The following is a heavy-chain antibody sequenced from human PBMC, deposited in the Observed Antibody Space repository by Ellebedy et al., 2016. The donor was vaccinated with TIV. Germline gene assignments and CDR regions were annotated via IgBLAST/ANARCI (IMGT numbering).Heavy chain of an antibody. CDR3: ARDMGDYYYYGMDV. CDR1: GYTFTGYY. Sequence: ASVKVSCXASGYTFTGYYMHWVRQAPGQGLEWMGWINPNSGGTNYAQKFQGRVTMTRDTSISTAYMELSRLRSDDTAVYYCARDMGDYYYYGMDVWGQGTTVTVSS. J-gene: IGHJ6*02. D-gene: IGHD3-10*01. V-gene: IGHV1-2*02. CDR2: INPNSGGT.